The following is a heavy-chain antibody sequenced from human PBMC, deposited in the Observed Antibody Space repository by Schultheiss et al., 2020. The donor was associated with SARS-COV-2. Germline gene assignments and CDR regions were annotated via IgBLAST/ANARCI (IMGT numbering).Heavy chain of an antibody. D-gene: IGHD2-15*01. J-gene: IGHJ4*02. Sequence: SGPTLVKPTETLTLTCTVSGFSLSNARMGVSWIRQPPGKALEWLAHIFSNDEKSYSTSLKSRLTISKDTSKSQVVLTMTNMDPVDTATYYCARIQRGNFVVVVAATRAKWGSGYFDYWGQGTLVTVSS. CDR3: ARIQRGNFVVVVAATRAKWGSGYFDY. CDR2: IFSNDEK. CDR1: GFSLSNARMG. V-gene: IGHV2-26*01.